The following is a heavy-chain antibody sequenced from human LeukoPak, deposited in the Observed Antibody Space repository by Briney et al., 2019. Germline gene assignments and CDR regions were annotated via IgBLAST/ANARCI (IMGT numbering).Heavy chain of an antibody. CDR2: IYSGDRT. CDR1: GFSVNNLY. V-gene: IGHV3-66*01. D-gene: IGHD5-18*01. Sequence: PGGSLRLSCAASGFSVNNLYMSWVRQAPGKGLEWVAVIYSGDRTYYADSVKGRFTISRDTSKNTVHLQMNSLRPEETAVYYCARDGEYSYGYGFDYWGQGTLVTVSS. J-gene: IGHJ4*02. CDR3: ARDGEYSYGYGFDY.